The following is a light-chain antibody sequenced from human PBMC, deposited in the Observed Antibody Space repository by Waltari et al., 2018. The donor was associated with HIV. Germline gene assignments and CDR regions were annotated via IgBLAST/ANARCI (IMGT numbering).Light chain of an antibody. V-gene: IGKV3D-15*01. CDR2: AAS. Sequence: DIVMTQSPGTLSVSPGERATLSCKASPTVSGNLAWYQQRPGQSPRLLIYAASTRATDTPPRFSGSGSETDFTLTIGSLQSEDFAIYFCQQYQSWPRTFGQGTKVEIK. CDR1: PTVSGN. J-gene: IGKJ4*01. CDR3: QQYQSWPRT.